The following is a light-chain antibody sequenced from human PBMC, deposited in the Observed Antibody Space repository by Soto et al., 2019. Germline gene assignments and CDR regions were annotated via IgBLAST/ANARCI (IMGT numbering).Light chain of an antibody. CDR1: SSDVGGYNY. Sequence: QSVLTQPPSASGSPGQSVTLSCTGTSSDVGGYNYVSWYQHHPGKAPKLMIYEVSKRPSGVPDRFSGSKSGNTASLTVSGLQAEDEADYYCSSYAGSLYVFGTGTKLTVL. CDR2: EVS. CDR3: SSYAGSLYV. J-gene: IGLJ1*01. V-gene: IGLV2-8*01.